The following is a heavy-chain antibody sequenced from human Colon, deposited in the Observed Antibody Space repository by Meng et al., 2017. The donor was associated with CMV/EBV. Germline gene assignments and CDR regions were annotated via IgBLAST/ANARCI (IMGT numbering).Heavy chain of an antibody. CDR3: ARVASYYSTSGRFYP. V-gene: IGHV3-20*04. D-gene: IGHD3-10*01. CDR2: INWNGGSK. Sequence: GGSLRLSCAVSGFNFGDYAMTWVRHGPGKGLEWVSSINWNGGSKAYGDSVKGRFTISRDNANNSLSLQMSSLRVEDTAVYYCARVASYYSTSGRFYPWGQGILVTVSS. CDR1: GFNFGDYA. J-gene: IGHJ5*02.